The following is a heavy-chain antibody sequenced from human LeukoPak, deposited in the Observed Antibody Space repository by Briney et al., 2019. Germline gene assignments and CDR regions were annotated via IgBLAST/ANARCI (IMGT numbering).Heavy chain of an antibody. CDR1: GGSISSYY. J-gene: IGHJ4*02. Sequence: SETLSLTCTVSGGSISSYYWSWIRQPPGKGLEWIGYIYYSGSTNYNPSLKSRVTISVDTSKNQFSLKLGSVTAADTAVYYCARHGIAVAPSVWGQGTLVTVSS. CDR2: IYYSGST. CDR3: ARHGIAVAPSV. V-gene: IGHV4-59*01. D-gene: IGHD6-19*01.